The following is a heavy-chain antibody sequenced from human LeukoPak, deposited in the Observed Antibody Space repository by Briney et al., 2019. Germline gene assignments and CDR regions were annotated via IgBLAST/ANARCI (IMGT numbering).Heavy chain of an antibody. V-gene: IGHV1-69*13. CDR1: GGTFNSYA. CDR3: ARDGTIAAAGAHFDY. CDR2: IIPIFGTA. J-gene: IGHJ4*02. Sequence: SVKVSCKASGGTFNSYAISWVRQAPGQGLEWMGGIIPIFGTANYAQKLQGRVTITADESTSTAYMELSSLRSEDTAVYYCARDGTIAAAGAHFDYWGQGTLVTVSS. D-gene: IGHD6-13*01.